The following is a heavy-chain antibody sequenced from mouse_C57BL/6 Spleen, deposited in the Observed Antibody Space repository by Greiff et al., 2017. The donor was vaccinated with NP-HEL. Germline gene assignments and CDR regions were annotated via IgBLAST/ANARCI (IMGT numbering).Heavy chain of an antibody. Sequence: QVQLQQSGAELVKPGASVKLSCKASGYTFTSYWMHWVKQRPGQGLEWIGMIHPNSGSTNYNEKFKSKATLTVDKSSSTAYMQLSSLTSEDSAVYYCAREGYGNYFDYWGQGTTLTVSS. V-gene: IGHV1-64*01. CDR3: AREGYGNYFDY. J-gene: IGHJ2*01. CDR2: IHPNSGST. D-gene: IGHD2-1*01. CDR1: GYTFTSYW.